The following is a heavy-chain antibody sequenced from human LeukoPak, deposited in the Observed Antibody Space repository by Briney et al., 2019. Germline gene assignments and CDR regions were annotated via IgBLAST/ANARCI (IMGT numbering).Heavy chain of an antibody. CDR2: IHPSGGNA. V-gene: IGHV1-46*01. D-gene: IGHD3-22*01. CDR3: ARHFVNYSDTNGDALDI. Sequence: ASVKVSCKASGYSFTSHYVHWVRQAPGQGLEWMGIIHPSGGNARYAQKFQGRLSMTRDTSTSTVYMELSRLTSEDTAVYYCARHFVNYSDTNGDALDIWGHGTMVSV. J-gene: IGHJ3*02. CDR1: GYSFTSHY.